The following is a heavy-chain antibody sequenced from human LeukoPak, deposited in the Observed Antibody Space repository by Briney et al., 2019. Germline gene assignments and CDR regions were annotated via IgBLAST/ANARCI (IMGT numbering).Heavy chain of an antibody. CDR2: IFYSGTT. V-gene: IGHV4-39*01. CDR1: RGSTSDSSYY. CDR3: ARLSRVAYYTDY. Sequence: PSETLSLTCTVSRGSTSDSSYYWGWIRQSPGKGLEWIANIFYSGTTYHNPSLMSRVTLSVDTSKNQFSLKLSSVTAADTAVYYCARLSRVAYYTDYWGRGTLVTVSS. J-gene: IGHJ4*02. D-gene: IGHD3-10*01.